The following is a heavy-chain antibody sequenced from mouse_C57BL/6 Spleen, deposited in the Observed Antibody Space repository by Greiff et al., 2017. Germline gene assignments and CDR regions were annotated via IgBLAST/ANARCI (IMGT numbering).Heavy chain of an antibody. CDR3: TRDTYSNYVDY. CDR1: GFTFSSYA. J-gene: IGHJ4*01. V-gene: IGHV5-9-1*02. D-gene: IGHD2-5*01. CDR2: ISSGGDYI. Sequence: EVQRVESGEGLVKPGGSLKLSCAASGFTFSSYAMSWVRQTPEKRLEWVAYISSGGDYIYYADTVKGRVTISRDNARNTLYLQMSSLKSEDTAMYYCTRDTYSNYVDYWGQGTSVTVSS.